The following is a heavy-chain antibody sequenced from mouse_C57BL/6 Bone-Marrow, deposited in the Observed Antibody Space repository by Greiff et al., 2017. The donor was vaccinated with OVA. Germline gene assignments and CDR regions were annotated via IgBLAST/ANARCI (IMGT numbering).Heavy chain of an antibody. CDR1: GYTFTSYW. CDR2: IDPSDSYT. D-gene: IGHD2-4*01. Sequence: VQLQQPGAELVMPGASVKLSCKASGYTFTSYWMHWVKQRPGQGLEWIGEIDPSDSYTNYNQKFKGKSTLTVDKSSSTAYMQLSSLTSEDSAVYYCARGIYYEYDWFAYWGQGTLVTVSA. CDR3: ARGIYYEYDWFAY. J-gene: IGHJ3*01. V-gene: IGHV1-69*01.